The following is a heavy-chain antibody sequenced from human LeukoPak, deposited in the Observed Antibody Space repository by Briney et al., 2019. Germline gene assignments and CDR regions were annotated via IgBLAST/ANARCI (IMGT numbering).Heavy chain of an antibody. V-gene: IGHV4-4*07. Sequence: PSETLSLTCTVSGGSISSYYWSWIRQPAGKGLEWIGRIYTSGSTNYNPSLKSRVTMSVDTSKNQFSLKLSSVTAADTAVYYCARAGYYDFWSGYYTPYYYYYMDVWGKGTTVTVSS. J-gene: IGHJ6*03. CDR2: IYTSGST. CDR1: GGSISSYY. CDR3: ARAGYYDFWSGYYTPYYYYYMDV. D-gene: IGHD3-3*01.